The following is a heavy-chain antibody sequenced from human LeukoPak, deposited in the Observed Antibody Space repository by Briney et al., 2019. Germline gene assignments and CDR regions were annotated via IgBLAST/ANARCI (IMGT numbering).Heavy chain of an antibody. V-gene: IGHV3-7*01. CDR3: ARDRRVGGRGGAFDM. CDR1: GFTFSSYW. Sequence: PGGSLRLSCVASGFTFSSYWMNWVRQAPGKGLEYVANIKQDGSAKYYVDSMEGRFTISRDNAKNSLYLQMNSLRAEDTAVYYCARDRRVGGRGGAFDMWGHGTQVTVSS. D-gene: IGHD2-15*01. J-gene: IGHJ3*02. CDR2: IKQDGSAK.